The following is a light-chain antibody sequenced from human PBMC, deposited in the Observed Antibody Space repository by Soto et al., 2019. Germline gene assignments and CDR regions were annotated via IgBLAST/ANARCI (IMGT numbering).Light chain of an antibody. J-gene: IGKJ1*01. V-gene: IGKV3-20*01. Sequence: EIVLTQSPATLSLSPGERATLSCRASQSGSDSYLAWYQQKPGQPPRLLIYGVSSRGYGIPDGFSGSGSGTDFTLTISSLQPEDFATYYCQQFHSFSRTFGQGTKVDIK. CDR2: GVS. CDR3: QQFHSFSRT. CDR1: QSGSDSY.